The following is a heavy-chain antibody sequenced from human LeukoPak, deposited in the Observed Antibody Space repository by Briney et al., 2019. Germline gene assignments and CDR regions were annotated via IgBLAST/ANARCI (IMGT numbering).Heavy chain of an antibody. CDR2: IRKDGSDK. J-gene: IGHJ4*02. D-gene: IGHD3-10*01. CDR1: GFTFSAYG. V-gene: IGHV3-30*02. Sequence: GGSLRLSCAASGFTFSAYGMHWVRQAPGKGLEWVAFIRKDGSDKYFADSVKGRFTISRDNSRNTLYLQMHSLRAEDTAVYYCAREAVYGSATFDYWGQGTLVTVSP. CDR3: AREAVYGSATFDY.